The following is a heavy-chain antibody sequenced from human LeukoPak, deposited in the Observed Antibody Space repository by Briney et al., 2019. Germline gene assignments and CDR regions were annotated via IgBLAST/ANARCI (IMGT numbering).Heavy chain of an antibody. CDR1: GASFSGYY. D-gene: IGHD2-2*01. CDR3: ARGGRRYCSSTSCLGNDY. J-gene: IGHJ4*02. Sequence: PSETLSLTCAVHGASFSGYYWSWIRQPPGKGLEWVGEINHSGSTNYNPSLKSRVTISVDTSKNQFSLKLSSVTAADTAVYYCARGGRRYCSSTSCLGNDYWGQGTLVTVS. CDR2: INHSGST. V-gene: IGHV4-34*01.